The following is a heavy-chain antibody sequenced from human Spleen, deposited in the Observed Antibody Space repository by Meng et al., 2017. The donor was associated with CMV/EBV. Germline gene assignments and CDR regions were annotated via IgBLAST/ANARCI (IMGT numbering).Heavy chain of an antibody. Sequence: LSLSCGASGLTFSHDAMTWVRVAPGKGLEWVSALSGGGGDAKYAGAVKGRLTISRDNSKNTLYLQMSSLRVEDTGIYYCAKDWRCDPWGQGTLVTVSS. CDR1: GLTFSHDA. V-gene: IGHV3-23*01. CDR2: LSGGGGDA. CDR3: AKDWRCDP. J-gene: IGHJ5*02.